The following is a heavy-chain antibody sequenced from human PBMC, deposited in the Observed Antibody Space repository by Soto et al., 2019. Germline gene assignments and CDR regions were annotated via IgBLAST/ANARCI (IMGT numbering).Heavy chain of an antibody. Sequence: QVQLVQSGAEVKKPGASVKVSCKASGYTFTSYGISWVRQAPGQGLEWMGWISAYNGNTNYAQKLLGRVTMTTDTSTSTAYMELRSLRSDDTAVYYCARDPFYYGSGSPSLDYWGQGTLVTVSS. J-gene: IGHJ4*02. V-gene: IGHV1-18*01. CDR2: ISAYNGNT. CDR3: ARDPFYYGSGSPSLDY. CDR1: GYTFTSYG. D-gene: IGHD3-10*01.